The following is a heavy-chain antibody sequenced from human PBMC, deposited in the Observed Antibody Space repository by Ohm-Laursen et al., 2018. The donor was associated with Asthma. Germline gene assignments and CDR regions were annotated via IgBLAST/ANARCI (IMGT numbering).Heavy chain of an antibody. CDR1: GGSISSGGYY. Sequence: TLSLTCIVSGGSISSGGYYWSWIRQHPGKGLEWIGYIYFGGSTYYNPSLKSRLSISVDTSKNQFSLKVSSVTAADTAVYFCARAQYTTSPFDSWGQGTLVTVSS. J-gene: IGHJ4*02. CDR2: IYFGGST. V-gene: IGHV4-31*02. CDR3: ARAQYTTSPFDS. D-gene: IGHD2-2*02.